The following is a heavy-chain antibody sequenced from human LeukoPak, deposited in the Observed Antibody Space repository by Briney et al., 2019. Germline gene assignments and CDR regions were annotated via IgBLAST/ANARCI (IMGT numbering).Heavy chain of an antibody. CDR2: IKQDGSEK. V-gene: IGHV3-7*01. CDR1: GFTFSSYW. J-gene: IGHJ4*02. CDR3: ARDPMVYAIYFDY. Sequence: GGSLRLSCAASGFTFSSYWMSLVRQAPGKGLEWVANIKQDGSEKYYVDSVKGRFTISRDNAKNSLYLQMNSLRAEDTAVYYCARDPMVYAIYFDYWGQGTLVTVSS. D-gene: IGHD2-8*01.